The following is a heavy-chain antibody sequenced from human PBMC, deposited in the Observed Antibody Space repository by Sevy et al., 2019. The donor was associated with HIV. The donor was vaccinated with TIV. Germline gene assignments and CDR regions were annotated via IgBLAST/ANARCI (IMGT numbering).Heavy chain of an antibody. CDR2: INPNDGLT. CDR1: GYTFTDYY. V-gene: IGHV1-2*02. J-gene: IGHJ6*02. Sequence: ASVKVSCKASGYTFTDYYIHWVRQAPGQGLEWMAWINPNDGLTNYAQRFQGGVTVTRDTSVSTAYMELRGLRYDDTAIYYCARLNTMPTSDLYGMDVWGQGTTVTVSS. CDR3: ARLNTMPTSDLYGMDV. D-gene: IGHD3-3*01.